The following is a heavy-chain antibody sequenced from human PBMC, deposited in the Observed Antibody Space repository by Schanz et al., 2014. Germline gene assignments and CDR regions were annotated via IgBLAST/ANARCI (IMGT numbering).Heavy chain of an antibody. Sequence: QVQLVQSGGEVKTPGASVKVSCKASGYTFTRSGISWVRQAPGQGLEWMGRIIPILGIANYAQKFQGRVTNTADKSTSTAYMDLSSLRPEDTAVYYCARSNYYDNSDYYNSFDYWGQGTLXTVSS. CDR1: GYTFTRSG. J-gene: IGHJ4*02. D-gene: IGHD3-22*01. CDR2: IIPILGIA. V-gene: IGHV1-69*04. CDR3: ARSNYYDNSDYYNSFDY.